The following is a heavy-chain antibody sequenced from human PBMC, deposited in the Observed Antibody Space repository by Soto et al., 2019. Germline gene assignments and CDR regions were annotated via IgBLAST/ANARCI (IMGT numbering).Heavy chain of an antibody. CDR1: GFSLTSSGVG. CDR3: AHRHQVGTVTAGFDF. D-gene: IGHD2-21*02. J-gene: IGHJ4*02. Sequence: SGPTLVNPTQTLTLTCTFSGFSLTSSGVGVVWIRQPPGKALEWVAVIYSNDHKRYSPSLETRVRITKDASKNQVVLTMTNMDPTDTATYFCAHRHQVGTVTAGFDFWGQGILVTVSS. V-gene: IGHV2-5*01. CDR2: IYSNDHK.